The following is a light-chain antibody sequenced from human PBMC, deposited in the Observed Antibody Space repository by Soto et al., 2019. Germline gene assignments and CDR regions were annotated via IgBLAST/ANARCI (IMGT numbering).Light chain of an antibody. Sequence: QSALTQPASVSGSPGQSITISWTGTSSDVGGYNYVSWYQQHPGKAPKLMIYDVSNRPSGVSNRFSGSKSGNTASLTISGLQAEDEADYYCSSYTSSSTSHVVFGGGTKLTVL. CDR1: SSDVGGYNY. CDR2: DVS. V-gene: IGLV2-14*01. J-gene: IGLJ2*01. CDR3: SSYTSSSTSHVV.